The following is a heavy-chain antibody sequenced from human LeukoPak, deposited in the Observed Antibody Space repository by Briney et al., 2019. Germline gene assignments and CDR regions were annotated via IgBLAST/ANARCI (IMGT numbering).Heavy chain of an antibody. J-gene: IGHJ4*02. Sequence: ASVKVSCKVSGYTLTELSMHWVRQAPGKGLGWMGGFDPEDGETIYAQKFQGRVTMTEDTSTDTAYMELSSLRSEDTAVYYCATSALRGYSYGYVYWGQGTLVTVSS. CDR3: ATSALRGYSYGYVY. CDR1: GYTLTELS. V-gene: IGHV1-24*01. CDR2: FDPEDGET. D-gene: IGHD5-18*01.